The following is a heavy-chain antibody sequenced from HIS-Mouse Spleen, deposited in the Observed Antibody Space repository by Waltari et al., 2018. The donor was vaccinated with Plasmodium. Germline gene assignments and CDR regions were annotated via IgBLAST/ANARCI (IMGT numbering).Heavy chain of an antibody. CDR3: ARGMKSSSSAFDI. CDR2: IYSGGST. V-gene: IGHV3-53*01. J-gene: IGHJ3*02. CDR1: VFTVCSHY. Sequence: VQLVESAGGLIQTGGSSRLSCPALVFTVCSHYTCWFRQAPGKGLEWVSVIYSGGSTYYADSVKGRFTISRDNSKNTLYLQMNSLRAEDTAVYYCARGMKSSSSAFDIWGQGTMVTVSS. D-gene: IGHD6-6*01.